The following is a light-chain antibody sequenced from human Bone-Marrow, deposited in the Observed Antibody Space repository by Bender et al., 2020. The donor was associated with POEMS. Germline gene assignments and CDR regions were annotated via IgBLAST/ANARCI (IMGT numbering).Light chain of an antibody. CDR3: QSYDSGLSAYV. J-gene: IGLJ1*01. CDR2: DDT. Sequence: QSVLTQPPSVSGAPGQRVTISCTGSSSNIGADYDVHWYQQVPGAAPKLLIYDDTNRPSGVPDRFSGSKSGAAASLAITGLQAEDEADYYCQSYDSGLSAYVFGSGTTVSVL. V-gene: IGLV1-40*01. CDR1: SSNIGADYD.